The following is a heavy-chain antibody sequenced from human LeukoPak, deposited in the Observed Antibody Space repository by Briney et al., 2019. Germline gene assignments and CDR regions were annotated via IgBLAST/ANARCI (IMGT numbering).Heavy chain of an antibody. J-gene: IGHJ4*02. CDR1: GGTFISYA. Sequence: ASVKVSCKASGGTFISYAISWVRQAPGQGLEWMGGIIPIFGTANYAQKFQGRVTITADESTSTAYMELSSLRSEDTAVYYCARSTGELTGDDFDYWGQGTLVTVSS. V-gene: IGHV1-69*13. D-gene: IGHD7-27*01. CDR3: ARSTGELTGDDFDY. CDR2: IIPIFGTA.